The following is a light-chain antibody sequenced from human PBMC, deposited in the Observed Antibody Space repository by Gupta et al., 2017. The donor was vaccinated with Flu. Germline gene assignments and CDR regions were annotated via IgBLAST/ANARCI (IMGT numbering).Light chain of an antibody. Sequence: DFQMTQSPSSLSASVGDRVTITCRASHDISYYLAWYQQKPGKVPDLLIYRSFTLQSGVPSRFSGSRSGTEFTLTISSLQPEDIGTYYCQKYNNAPLTFGGGTKVEIK. V-gene: IGKV1-27*01. J-gene: IGKJ4*01. CDR3: QKYNNAPLT. CDR1: HDISYY. CDR2: RSF.